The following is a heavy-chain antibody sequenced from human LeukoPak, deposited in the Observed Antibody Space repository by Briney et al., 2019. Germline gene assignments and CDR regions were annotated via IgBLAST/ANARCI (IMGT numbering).Heavy chain of an antibody. CDR2: INPNSGGT. CDR1: GYTFTGYY. V-gene: IGHV1-2*02. Sequence: ASVKVSCKASGYTFTGYYMHWVRQAPGQGLEWMGWINPNSGGTNYAQKFQGRVTMTRDTSISTAYMELSRLRSDDTAVYYCASYIVVVPAATGRNDAFDIWGQGTMVTVSP. CDR3: ASYIVVVPAATGRNDAFDI. J-gene: IGHJ3*02. D-gene: IGHD2-2*01.